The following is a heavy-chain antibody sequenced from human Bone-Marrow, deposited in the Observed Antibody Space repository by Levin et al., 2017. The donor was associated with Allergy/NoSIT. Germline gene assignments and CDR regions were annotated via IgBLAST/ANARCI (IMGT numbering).Heavy chain of an antibody. D-gene: IGHD5-18*01. J-gene: IGHJ4*02. CDR2: IHHSGST. V-gene: IGHV4-34*01. Sequence: SETLSLTCAVYGGSFSSYYWSWIRQPPGKGLEWIGEIHHSGSTKYSPSLTSRVAISVDTSKSQLSLNLRSVTAADTAGYYCARGSASGYGFDSWGQGTLVTVSS. CDR1: GGSFSSYY. CDR3: ARGSASGYGFDS.